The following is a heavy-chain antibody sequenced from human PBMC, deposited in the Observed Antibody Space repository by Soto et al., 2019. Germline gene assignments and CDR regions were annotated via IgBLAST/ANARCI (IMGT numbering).Heavy chain of an antibody. CDR2: ISYDGSNK. J-gene: IGHJ4*02. CDR1: GFTFSSYG. V-gene: IGHV3-30*18. D-gene: IGHD6-19*01. CDR3: AKSGQEWLADY. Sequence: HPGGSLRLSCAASGFTFSSYGMHWVRQAPGKGLEWVAVISYDGSNKYYADSVKGRFTISRDNSKNTLYLQMNSLRAEDTAVYYCAKSGQEWLADYWGQGTLVTVSS.